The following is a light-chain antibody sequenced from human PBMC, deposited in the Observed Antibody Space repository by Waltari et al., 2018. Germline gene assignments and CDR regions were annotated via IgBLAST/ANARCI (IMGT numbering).Light chain of an antibody. CDR1: QSLVHSDGNTY. J-gene: IGKJ1*01. V-gene: IGKV2-30*02. CDR2: KVS. CDR3: MQGTHWPRT. Sequence: DVVMTQSPLSLPVTLGQPASISCRSSQSLVHSDGNTYLNWFQQRPGQSPRRLIYKVSNRGSGVPDRFSGSGSGTDFTLKISRVEAGDVGVYYCMQGTHWPRTFGQGTKVEIK.